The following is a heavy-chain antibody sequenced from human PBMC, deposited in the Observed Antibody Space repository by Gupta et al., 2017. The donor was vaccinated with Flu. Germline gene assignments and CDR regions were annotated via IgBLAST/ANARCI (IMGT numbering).Heavy chain of an antibody. CDR3: AREPAGRPIRGMIIWSH. CDR2: INPDSGDT. J-gene: IGHJ4*02. CDR1: GYTYTDDY. D-gene: IGHD3-10*01. Sequence: QVQLVQSGTEVKKPGASVKVSCKTSGYTYTDDYLHWLRQAPGQGLEWMGWINPDSGDTNFAQRFRGRVAMTRDTSISTAYLELSSLRSDDTAVYFCAREPAGRPIRGMIIWSHWGQGTLVSVSS. V-gene: IGHV1-2*02.